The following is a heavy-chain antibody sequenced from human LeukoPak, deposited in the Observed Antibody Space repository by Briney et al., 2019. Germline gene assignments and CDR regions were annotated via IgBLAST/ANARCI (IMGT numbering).Heavy chain of an antibody. D-gene: IGHD5-18*01. V-gene: IGHV3-48*03. J-gene: IGHJ3*02. CDR3: ARFRIRLHAFDI. CDR1: GFTFSSYE. Sequence: GGSLRLSCAASGFTFSSYEMNWVRQAPGKGLEWVSYISSSGSTIYYADSVKGRFTISRDNAKNSLYLQMNSLRAEDTAVYYCARFRIRLHAFDIWGQGTMVTVSS. CDR2: ISSSGSTI.